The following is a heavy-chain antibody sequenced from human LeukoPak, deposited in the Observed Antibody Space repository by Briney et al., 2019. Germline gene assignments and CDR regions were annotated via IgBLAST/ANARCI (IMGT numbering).Heavy chain of an antibody. CDR2: IYHSGST. J-gene: IGHJ5*02. V-gene: IGHV4-30-2*01. CDR3: ARVDWERMGFDP. Sequence: TSQTLSLTCTVSGGSISSGGYYWSWIRQPPGKGLEWIGYIYHSGSTYYNPSLKSRVTISVDRSKNQFSLKLSSVTAADTVVYYCARVDWERMGFDPWGQGTLVTVSS. CDR1: GGSISSGGYY. D-gene: IGHD3/OR15-3a*01.